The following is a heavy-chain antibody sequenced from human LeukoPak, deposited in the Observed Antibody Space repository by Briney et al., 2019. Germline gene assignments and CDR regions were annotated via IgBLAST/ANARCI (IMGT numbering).Heavy chain of an antibody. CDR2: ISAYNGNT. J-gene: IGHJ4*02. V-gene: IGHV1-18*01. D-gene: IGHD3-3*01. CDR1: GYTFTSYG. CDR3: ARDNGLGRKYYDFWSGYYSNFDY. Sequence: ASVTVSCKASGYTFTSYGISWVRQAPGQGLEWMGWISAYNGNTNYAQKLQGRVTMTTDTSTSTAYMELRSLRSDDTAVYYCARDNGLGRKYYDFWSGYYSNFDYWGQGTLVIVSS.